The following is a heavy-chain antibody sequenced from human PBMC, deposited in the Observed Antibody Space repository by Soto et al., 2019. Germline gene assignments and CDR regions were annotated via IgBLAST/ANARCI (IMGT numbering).Heavy chain of an antibody. J-gene: IGHJ4*02. D-gene: IGHD3-9*01. CDR3: ARHVHVNDILTGYYFFDY. CDR1: GGSISSSSYY. V-gene: IGHV4-39*01. CDR2: IYYSGST. Sequence: TSETLSLTCTVSGGSISSSSYYWGWIRQPPGKGLEWIGSIYYSGSTYYNPSLKSRVTISVDTSKNHFSLKLSSVTAADTAVYYCARHVHVNDILTGYYFFDYWGQGTLVTVSS.